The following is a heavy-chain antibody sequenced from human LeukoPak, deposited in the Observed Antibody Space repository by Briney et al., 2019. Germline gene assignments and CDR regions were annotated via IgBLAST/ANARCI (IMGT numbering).Heavy chain of an antibody. D-gene: IGHD1-26*01. J-gene: IGHJ4*02. Sequence: GGSLRLSCTASGFTFSNYWMHWVRPAPGKGLMWVSRIKSDGTSTTYSDSVKGRFTISRDNAKNTLFLQMTGLRVEDTAMYYCTRPDWATGSYDEFWGQGTRVTVSS. V-gene: IGHV3-74*03. CDR3: TRPDWATGSYDEF. CDR1: GFTFSNYW. CDR2: IKSDGTST.